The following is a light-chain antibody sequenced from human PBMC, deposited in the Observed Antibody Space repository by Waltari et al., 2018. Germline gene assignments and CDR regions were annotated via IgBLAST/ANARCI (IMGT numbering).Light chain of an antibody. CDR1: SSDVGSYKF. Sequence: QSALTQPASVSGSPGQSITISCTGTSSDVGSYKFVSWYHQHPGKAPKLMIYEGTKRPSGVSNRFSGSKSGNTASLTISGLQAEDEADYDCCSYAGRSTWVFGGGTKLTVL. CDR2: EGT. V-gene: IGLV2-23*01. J-gene: IGLJ3*02. CDR3: CSYAGRSTWV.